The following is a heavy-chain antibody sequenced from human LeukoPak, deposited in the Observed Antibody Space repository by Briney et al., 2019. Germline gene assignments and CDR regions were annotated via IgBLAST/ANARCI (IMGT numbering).Heavy chain of an antibody. Sequence: ASVKVSCKACGYTFTSYGISWVRQAPGQGLEWMGWISAYNGNTNYAQKLQGRVTMTTDTSTSTAYMEPRSLRSDDTAVYYCARLHSSGTYWFDPWGQGTLVTVSS. D-gene: IGHD6-19*01. CDR3: ARLHSSGTYWFDP. J-gene: IGHJ5*02. CDR2: ISAYNGNT. CDR1: GYTFTSYG. V-gene: IGHV1-18*01.